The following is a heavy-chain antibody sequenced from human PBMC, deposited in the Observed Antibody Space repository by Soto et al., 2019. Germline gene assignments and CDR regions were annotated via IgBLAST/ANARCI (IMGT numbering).Heavy chain of an antibody. CDR2: INHSGST. Sequence: SETLSLTCAVYGGSFSGYYWSWIRQPPWKGLEWIGEINHSGSTNYNPSLKSRVTIPVDTSKNQFSLKLSSVTAADTAVYYCASVTYYGSRSSRHDIDYWGQGTLVTVSS. CDR1: GGSFSGYY. V-gene: IGHV4-34*01. D-gene: IGHD3-10*01. CDR3: ASVTYYGSRSSRHDIDY. J-gene: IGHJ4*02.